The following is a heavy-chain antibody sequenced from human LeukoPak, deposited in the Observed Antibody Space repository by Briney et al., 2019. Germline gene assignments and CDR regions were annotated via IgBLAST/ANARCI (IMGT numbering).Heavy chain of an antibody. CDR1: GGSVSSTTYY. V-gene: IGHV4-39*01. CDR3: ARYVVYGSGKYYFEY. CDR2: INYSGST. D-gene: IGHD3-10*01. Sequence: SETLSLTCTVSGGSVSSTTYYWSWIRQPPGKGLEWIASINYSGSTYYNPSLKSRVTISVDTSENQFSLKLSSVTAADMAVYYCARYVVYGSGKYYFEYWGQGTLVTVSS. J-gene: IGHJ4*02.